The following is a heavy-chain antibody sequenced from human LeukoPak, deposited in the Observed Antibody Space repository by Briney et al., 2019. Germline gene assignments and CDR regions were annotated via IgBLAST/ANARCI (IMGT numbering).Heavy chain of an antibody. CDR2: ISSSGSTI. D-gene: IGHD5-12*01. Sequence: GGSLRLSCAASGFTFSSYEMNWVRQAPGKGLEWVSYISSSGSTIYYADSVKGRFTISRDNAKNSLYLQMNGLRAEDTAVYYCARLGYGNFDPWGQGTLVTVSS. CDR3: ARLGYGNFDP. V-gene: IGHV3-48*03. J-gene: IGHJ5*02. CDR1: GFTFSSYE.